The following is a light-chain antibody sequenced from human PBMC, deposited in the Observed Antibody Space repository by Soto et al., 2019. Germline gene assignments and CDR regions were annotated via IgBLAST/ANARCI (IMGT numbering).Light chain of an antibody. CDR1: QAVRND. J-gene: IGKJ1*01. CDR3: LQDYTYPWT. CDR2: GAS. V-gene: IGKV1-6*01. Sequence: AIQMTQSPSSLAASLGDRVTITCRASQAVRNDLGWYQQKPGKAPNLLIFGASNLQVGVPVRFSASGSGTNFTLTISNLQPEDFEIYYCLQDYTYPWTFGQGTKVDIK.